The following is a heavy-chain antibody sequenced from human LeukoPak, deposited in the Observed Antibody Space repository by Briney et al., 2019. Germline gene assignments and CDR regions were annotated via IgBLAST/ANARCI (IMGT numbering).Heavy chain of an antibody. CDR2: IIPIFGTA. CDR1: GGTFGSYA. J-gene: IGHJ4*02. CDR3: ARAVGYGSGNFDY. D-gene: IGHD3-10*01. Sequence: ASVKVSCKASGGTFGSYAISWVRQAPGQGLEWMGGIIPIFGTANYAQKFQGRVTITADESTSTAYMELSSLRSEDTAVYYCARAVGYGSGNFDYWGQGTLVTVSS. V-gene: IGHV1-69*13.